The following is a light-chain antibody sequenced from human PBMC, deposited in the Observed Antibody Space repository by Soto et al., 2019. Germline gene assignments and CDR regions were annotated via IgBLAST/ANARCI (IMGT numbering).Light chain of an antibody. CDR3: SSYAGSNIWM. CDR1: SSDVGDYNY. V-gene: IGLV2-8*01. Sequence: QSALTQPPSASGSPGQSVTISCTGTSSDVGDYNYVSWYQQHPGKAPTVMIYEVSERPSGVPDRFSGSKSGSTASLTVSGLQAEYEAAYYCSSYAGSNIWMFGGGTKVTVL. J-gene: IGLJ3*02. CDR2: EVS.